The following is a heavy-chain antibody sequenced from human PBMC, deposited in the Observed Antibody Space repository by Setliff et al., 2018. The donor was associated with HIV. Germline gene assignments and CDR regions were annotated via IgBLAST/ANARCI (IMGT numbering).Heavy chain of an antibody. Sequence: ASVKVSCKSSGYTFTDYFMHWVRQAPGQGLEWMGWISPDNGNRRILRRFQGRVTMTRDTSINTAYLELSGLTSDDTAVYYCAKPRIFDSFDVWGPGTVVTVS. CDR1: GYTFTDYF. CDR2: ISPDNGNR. D-gene: IGHD2-15*01. J-gene: IGHJ3*01. V-gene: IGHV1-2*02. CDR3: AKPRIFDSFDV.